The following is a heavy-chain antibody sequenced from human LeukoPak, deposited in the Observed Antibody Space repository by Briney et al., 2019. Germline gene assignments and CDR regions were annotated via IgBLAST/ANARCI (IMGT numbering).Heavy chain of an antibody. V-gene: IGHV1-18*01. Sequence: ASVKVSCKASGYTFTSYGISWVRQAPGQGLEWMGWISAYNGNTNYAPKLQGRVTMTTDTSTSTAYMELRSLRSDDTAVYYCARDRGPREGHMITFGGVIVTPPGMDVWGQGTTVTVSS. CDR2: ISAYNGNT. CDR1: GYTFTSYG. CDR3: ARDRGPREGHMITFGGVIVTPPGMDV. J-gene: IGHJ6*02. D-gene: IGHD3-16*02.